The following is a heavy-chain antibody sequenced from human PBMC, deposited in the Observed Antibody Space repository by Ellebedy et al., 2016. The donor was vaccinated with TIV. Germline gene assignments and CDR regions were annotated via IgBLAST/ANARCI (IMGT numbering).Heavy chain of an antibody. CDR2: INPDSGGT. CDR3: AKGASYDFWSGYARHFDY. J-gene: IGHJ4*02. D-gene: IGHD3-3*01. CDR1: GYTFTGYY. Sequence: ASVKVSCXASGYTFTGYYMHWVRQAPGQGLEWMGWINPDSGGTNYAQKFQGRVTMTRETSIRTASMELSRLRSDDTAVYYCAKGASYDFWSGYARHFDYWGQGTLVTVSS. V-gene: IGHV1-2*02.